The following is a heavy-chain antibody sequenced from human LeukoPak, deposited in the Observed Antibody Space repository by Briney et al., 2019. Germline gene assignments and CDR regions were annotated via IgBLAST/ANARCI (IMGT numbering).Heavy chain of an antibody. D-gene: IGHD6-13*01. J-gene: IGHJ4*02. Sequence: PGGSLRLSCTVSGFTFSDYYMSWVRQAPGKGLEWVSYISSSGSMLHYADSVEGRFTISRDNAKNSLYLQMSSLRVEDTVVYYCTRRPYSSSWYYFDYWGQGTLVTVSS. CDR1: GFTFSDYY. CDR3: TRRPYSSSWYYFDY. V-gene: IGHV3-11*04. CDR2: ISSSGSML.